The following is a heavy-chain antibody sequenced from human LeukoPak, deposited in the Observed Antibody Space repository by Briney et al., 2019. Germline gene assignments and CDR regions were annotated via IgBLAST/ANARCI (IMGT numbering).Heavy chain of an antibody. CDR3: ARDVISAVATSLDY. V-gene: IGHV3-48*03. D-gene: IGHD5-24*01. Sequence: GGSLRLSCAASGFTFSSYEMNWVRQAPGKGLEWVSYISSSGSTIYYADSVKGRFTISRDNAKSSLYLQMNSLRAEDTAVYYCARDVISAVATSLDYWGQGTLVTVSS. CDR1: GFTFSSYE. CDR2: ISSSGSTI. J-gene: IGHJ4*02.